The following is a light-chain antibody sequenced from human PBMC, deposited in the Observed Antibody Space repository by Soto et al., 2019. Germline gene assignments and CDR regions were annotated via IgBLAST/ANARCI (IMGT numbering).Light chain of an antibody. CDR1: QSISSW. CDR3: QQYNSYLYT. V-gene: IGKV1-5*01. J-gene: IGKJ2*01. CDR2: DAS. Sequence: DMQMTQSPSTLSASVGDRVTITCRASQSISSWLAWYQQKPGKAPKLLIYDASSLESGVTSRFSGSGSGTEFALSICSLQPDDFATYYCQQYNSYLYTFGQGTKLEIK.